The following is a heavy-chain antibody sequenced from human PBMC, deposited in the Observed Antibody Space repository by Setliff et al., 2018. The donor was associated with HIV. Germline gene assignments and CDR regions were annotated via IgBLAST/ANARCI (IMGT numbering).Heavy chain of an antibody. V-gene: IGHV4-4*09. D-gene: IGHD3-10*01. CDR2: IYTSVTA. CDR1: GGSISSYY. Sequence: SETLSLTCTVSGGSISSYYWSWIRQSPGKGLEWIGSIYTSVTANYNPSLQSRVTISLDMSTNQVSLRLRSVTAADTAIYYCARLVVTARGISDAFDVWGQGAMVTVSS. CDR3: ARLVVTARGISDAFDV. J-gene: IGHJ3*01.